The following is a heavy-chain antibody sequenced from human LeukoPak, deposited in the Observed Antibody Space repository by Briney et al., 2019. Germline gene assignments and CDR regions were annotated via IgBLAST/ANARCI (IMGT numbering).Heavy chain of an antibody. D-gene: IGHD2-2*02. CDR2: ISAYNSNT. Sequence: ASVKVSCKASGYTFTSYGISWVRQAPGQGLEWMGWISAYNSNTNYAQKLQGRVTMTTDTSTSTAYMELRSLRSDDTAVYYCARVPYCSSTSCYMDNYYYYMDVWGKGTTVTVSS. CDR3: ARVPYCSSTSCYMDNYYYYMDV. J-gene: IGHJ6*03. V-gene: IGHV1-18*01. CDR1: GYTFTSYG.